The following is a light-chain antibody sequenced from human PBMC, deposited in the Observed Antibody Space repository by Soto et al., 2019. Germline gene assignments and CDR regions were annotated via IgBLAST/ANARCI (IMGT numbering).Light chain of an antibody. Sequence: DTQMTQSPSSLSASVGDRISITCRASQTVSTYLNWYQQKAGQAPTLLISATSTLQSGVPSRFSGSGSGTEFTLTITSLQPEDFATYYCQQLDSYPITFGQGTRLEIK. J-gene: IGKJ5*01. CDR3: QQLDSYPIT. V-gene: IGKV1-9*01. CDR2: ATS. CDR1: QTVSTY.